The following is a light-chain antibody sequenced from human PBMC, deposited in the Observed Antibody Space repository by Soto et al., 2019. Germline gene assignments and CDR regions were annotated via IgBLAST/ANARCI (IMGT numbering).Light chain of an antibody. V-gene: IGKV1-5*01. CDR2: DAS. CDR1: QTITTW. J-gene: IGKJ1*01. CDR3: QHYGGVWT. Sequence: DIRVTQSPPTLSASVGDRVTITCRASQTITTWLAWYQQKPGKAPKVLIYDASSLEGGVPSRFSGTGSATEFILTISSLQPDDFATYHCQHYGGVWTFGQGTKVDI.